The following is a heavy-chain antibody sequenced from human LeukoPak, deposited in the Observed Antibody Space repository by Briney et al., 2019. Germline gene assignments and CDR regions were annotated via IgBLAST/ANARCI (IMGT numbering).Heavy chain of an antibody. V-gene: IGHV1-18*01. CDR3: ATDPGGSILY. CDR2: ISAYNGNT. J-gene: IGHJ4*02. Sequence: ASVKVSCKASGYTFTSYGISWVRQAPGQGLEWMGWISAYNGNTNYAQKFQGRVTMTEDTSTDTAYMELSSLRSEDTAVYYCATDPGGSILYWGQGTLVTVSS. D-gene: IGHD2-15*01. CDR1: GYTFTSYG.